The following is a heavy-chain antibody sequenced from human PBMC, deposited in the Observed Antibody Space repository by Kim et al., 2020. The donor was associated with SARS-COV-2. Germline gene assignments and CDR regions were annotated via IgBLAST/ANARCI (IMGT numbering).Heavy chain of an antibody. CDR1: GGSISSYY. V-gene: IGHV4-59*01. J-gene: IGHJ6*02. Sequence: SETLSLTCTVSGGSISSYYWSWIRQPPGKGLEWIGYIYYSGSTNYNPSLKSRVTISVDTSKNQFSLKLSSVTAADTAVYYCARDAILTGYYRSYGMDVWGQGTTVTVSS. CDR2: IYYSGST. CDR3: ARDAILTGYYRSYGMDV. D-gene: IGHD3-9*01.